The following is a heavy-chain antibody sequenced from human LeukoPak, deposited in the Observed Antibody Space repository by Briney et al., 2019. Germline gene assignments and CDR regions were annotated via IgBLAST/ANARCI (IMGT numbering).Heavy chain of an antibody. D-gene: IGHD3-22*01. CDR1: GYTFTSYG. CDR3: ARGLGRYYDNSGYYPYDAFDI. V-gene: IGHV1-18*01. CDR2: ISAYNGNT. J-gene: IGHJ3*02. Sequence: GASVKVSCKASGYTFTSYGISWVRQAPGQGLEWMGWISAYNGNTNYAQKLQGRVTMTTDTSTSTACMELSSLRSEDTAVYYCARGLGRYYDNSGYYPYDAFDIWGQGTMVTVSS.